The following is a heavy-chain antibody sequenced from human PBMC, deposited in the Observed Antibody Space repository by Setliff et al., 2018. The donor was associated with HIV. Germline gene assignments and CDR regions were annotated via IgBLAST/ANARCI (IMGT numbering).Heavy chain of an antibody. V-gene: IGHV4-38-2*02. Sequence: SETLSLTCTVSGYSISSGYYWGWIRQPPGKGLEWIESIYHSGSTYYNPSLKSRVTISVDTSKNQFSLKLRSVTAADAAVYYCARRRSSGWYHYFDYWGQGTLVTVSS. D-gene: IGHD6-19*01. CDR3: ARRRSSGWYHYFDY. J-gene: IGHJ4*02. CDR1: GYSISSGYY. CDR2: IYHSGST.